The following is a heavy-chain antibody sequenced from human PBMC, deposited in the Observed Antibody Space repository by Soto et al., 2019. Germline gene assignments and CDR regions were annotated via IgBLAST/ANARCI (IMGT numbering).Heavy chain of an antibody. Sequence: SETLSLTCTVSGGSISSGGYYWSWIRQHPGKGLEGIGYIYYSGSTYYNPSLKSRVTISVDTSKNQFSLKLSSVTAADTAVYYCARDLSVVDPIWSGYSAYYYYGMDVWGQGTTVTVSS. CDR1: GGSISSGGYY. CDR3: ARDLSVVDPIWSGYSAYYYYGMDV. J-gene: IGHJ6*02. V-gene: IGHV4-31*03. CDR2: IYYSGST. D-gene: IGHD3-3*01.